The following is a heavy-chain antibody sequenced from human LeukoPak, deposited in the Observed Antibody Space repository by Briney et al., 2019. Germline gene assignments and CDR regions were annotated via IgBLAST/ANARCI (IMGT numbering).Heavy chain of an antibody. CDR2: FDPEDGET. CDR3: ATRYSGIAAAGTVFDP. J-gene: IGHJ5*02. CDR1: GYTLTELS. Sequence: GASVKVSCKVSGYTLTELSMHWVRQAPGKGLEWMGGFDPEDGETIYAQKFQGRVTMTEDTSTDTAYMELSSLRSEDTAVYYCATRYSGIAAAGTVFDPWGQGTLVTVSS. D-gene: IGHD6-13*01. V-gene: IGHV1-24*01.